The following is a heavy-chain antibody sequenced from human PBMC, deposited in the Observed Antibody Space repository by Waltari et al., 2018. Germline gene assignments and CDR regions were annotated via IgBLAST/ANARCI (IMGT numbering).Heavy chain of an antibody. J-gene: IGHJ5*02. Sequence: QLQLQESGPGLVKPSETLSLTCTVSGGSISSSSYYWGWIRQPPGKGLEWIGSIYYSGSTYYNPSLKSRVTMSVDTSKNQFSLKLSSVTAADTAVYYCARAEGTVRGVVRFDPWGQGTLVTVSS. CDR3: ARAEGTVRGVVRFDP. CDR1: GGSISSSSYY. D-gene: IGHD3-10*01. CDR2: IYYSGST. V-gene: IGHV4-39*07.